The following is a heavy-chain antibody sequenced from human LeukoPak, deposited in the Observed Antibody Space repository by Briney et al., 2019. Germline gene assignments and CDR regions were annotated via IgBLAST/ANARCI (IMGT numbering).Heavy chain of an antibody. D-gene: IGHD6-13*01. CDR1: GFTVSSNY. V-gene: IGHV3-53*01. CDR2: IYSGGST. J-gene: IGHJ6*02. Sequence: PGGSLRLSCAASGFTVSSNYMSWVRQAPGKGLEWVSVIYSGGSTYYADSVKGRFTISRDNAKNSLYLQMNSLRAEDTAVYYCARDRYSSSWYDAYYYYGMDVWGQGTTVTVSS. CDR3: ARDRYSSSWYDAYYYYGMDV.